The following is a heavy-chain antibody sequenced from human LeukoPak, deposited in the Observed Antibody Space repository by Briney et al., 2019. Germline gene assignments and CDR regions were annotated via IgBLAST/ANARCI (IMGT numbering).Heavy chain of an antibody. CDR3: VTSYGDRRNSGMDV. CDR1: GFTFSSYW. Sequence: GGSLRLSCAASGFTFSSYWMHWVRQAPGKGLVWVSRINSDGSSTSYADSVKGRFTISRDNAKNTLYLQMNSLRAEDTAVYYCVTSYGDRRNSGMDVWAKGPRSPSP. CDR2: INSDGSST. J-gene: IGHJ6*02. V-gene: IGHV3-74*01. D-gene: IGHD4-17*01.